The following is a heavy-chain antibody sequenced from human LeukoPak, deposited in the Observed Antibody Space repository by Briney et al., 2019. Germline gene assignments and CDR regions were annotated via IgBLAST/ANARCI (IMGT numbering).Heavy chain of an antibody. J-gene: IGHJ5*02. CDR3: ARREGSGSLSWFDP. CDR1: GFTFSSYA. D-gene: IGHD3-10*01. Sequence: GRSLRLSCAASGFTFSSYAMHWVRQAPGKGLEGVAVISYDGSNKYYADAVKGRFTISRDNSKNTLYLQMNSLRAEDTAMYYCARREGSGSLSWFDPWGQGTLVTVSS. CDR2: ISYDGSNK. V-gene: IGHV3-30*04.